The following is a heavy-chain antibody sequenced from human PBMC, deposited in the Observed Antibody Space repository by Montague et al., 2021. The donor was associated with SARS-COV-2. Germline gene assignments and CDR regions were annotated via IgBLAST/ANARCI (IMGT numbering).Heavy chain of an antibody. CDR1: GFTVSSNY. V-gene: IGHV3-53*01. CDR2: IYSGGTT. CDR3: ARGSGWFLEEHYFDY. D-gene: IGHD6-19*01. J-gene: IGHJ4*02. Sequence: SLRLSCPASGFTVSSNYMTWVRQAPGKGLEWVSVIYSGGTTSYADSVKGRFTISRDNSKNTLNLQMNSLRAEDTAVYYCARGSGWFLEEHYFDYWGQGTLVTVSS.